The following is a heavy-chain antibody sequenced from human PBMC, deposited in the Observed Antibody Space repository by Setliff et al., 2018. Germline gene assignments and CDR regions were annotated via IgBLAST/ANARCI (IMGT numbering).Heavy chain of an antibody. CDR2: IKQDGSEE. J-gene: IGHJ4*02. CDR1: GFTFSTYS. CDR3: TTRYHNPGDGYMAVFDF. Sequence: GGSLRLSCAASGFTFSTYSMNWVRQAPGKGLEWVANIKQDGSEEYYVDSVRGRFTISRDNAHNSLYLQMNNLRVEDTAVYYCTTRYHNPGDGYMAVFDFWGQGSLVTVSS. V-gene: IGHV3-7*03. D-gene: IGHD2-21*01.